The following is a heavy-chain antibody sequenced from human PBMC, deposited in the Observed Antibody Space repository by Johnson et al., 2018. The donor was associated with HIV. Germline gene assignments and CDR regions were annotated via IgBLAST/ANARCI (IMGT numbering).Heavy chain of an antibody. V-gene: IGHV3-20*04. CDR3: ARTEYFGWDRSHAFDI. CDR2: INWNGGST. Sequence: VHLVESGGSVVRPGGSLRLSCAASGFTFDDYGMSWVRQAPGKGLEWVSGINWNGGSTGYADSVKGRFTISRDNAKNSLYLQMNSLRAEDTALYYCARTEYFGWDRSHAFDIWGQGTMVTVSS. J-gene: IGHJ3*02. CDR1: GFTFDDYG. D-gene: IGHD3-9*01.